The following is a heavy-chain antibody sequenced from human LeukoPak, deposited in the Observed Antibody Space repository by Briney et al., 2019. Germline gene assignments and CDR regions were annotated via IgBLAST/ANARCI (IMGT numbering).Heavy chain of an antibody. CDR3: AREFGGGFDP. CDR2: INPNSGGT. Sequence: ASVKVSCKASGYTFTSYDINWVRQAPGQGLEWMGWINPNSGGTNYAQKFQGWVTMTRDTSISTAYMELSRLRSDDTAVYYCAREFGGGFDPWGQGTLVTVSS. J-gene: IGHJ5*02. D-gene: IGHD3-10*01. CDR1: GYTFTSYD. V-gene: IGHV1-2*04.